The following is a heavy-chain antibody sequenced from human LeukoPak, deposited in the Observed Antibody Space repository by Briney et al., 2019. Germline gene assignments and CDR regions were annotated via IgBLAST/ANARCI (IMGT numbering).Heavy chain of an antibody. CDR1: GFTFSSYG. CDR3: AKDLITMVRGPFDY. V-gene: IGHV3-30*18. J-gene: IGHJ4*02. D-gene: IGHD3-10*01. Sequence: GRSLRLSCAAPGFTFSSYGMHWVRQAPGKGLEWVAVISYDGSNKYYADSVKGRFTISRDNSKNTLYLQMNSLRAEDTAVYYCAKDLITMVRGPFDYWGQGTLVTVSS. CDR2: ISYDGSNK.